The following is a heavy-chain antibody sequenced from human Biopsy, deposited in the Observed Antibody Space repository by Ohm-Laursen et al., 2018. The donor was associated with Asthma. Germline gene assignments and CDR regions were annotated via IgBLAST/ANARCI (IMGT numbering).Heavy chain of an antibody. V-gene: IGHV3-9*01. CDR2: ISWNSGSI. CDR1: GFTFDDYA. J-gene: IGHJ4*02. D-gene: IGHD2-15*01. Sequence: SLRLSCSASGFTFDDYAMHWVRQAPGKGLEWVSGISWNSGSIGYADSVKGRFAISRDNSKNTLYLQMNSLRAEDTAVYYCAKGGGDIVVVISATTLDYWGQGALVTVSS. CDR3: AKGGGDIVVVISATTLDY.